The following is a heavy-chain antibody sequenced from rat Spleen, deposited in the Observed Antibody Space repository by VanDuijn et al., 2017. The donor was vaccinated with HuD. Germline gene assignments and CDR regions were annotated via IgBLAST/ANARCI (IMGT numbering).Heavy chain of an antibody. Sequence: EVQMVESGGGLVQPGRSLKLSCAASGFTFSDYNMAWVRQAPKKGLEWVATISYDGSTTYSGDSLKGRFTISRDNAKNTLNLQMDSLISEDTPPYYCPRQGIRRSYGVLDAWPQGTYVTVSS. CDR1: GFTFSDYN. V-gene: IGHV5-7*01. J-gene: IGHJ4*01. D-gene: IGHD1-11*01. CDR2: ISYDGSTT. CDR3: PRQGIRRSYGVLDA.